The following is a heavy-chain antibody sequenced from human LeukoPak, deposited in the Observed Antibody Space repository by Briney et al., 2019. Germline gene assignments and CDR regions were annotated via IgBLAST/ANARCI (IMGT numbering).Heavy chain of an antibody. CDR3: ARDSDILTGYHLLYFDY. Sequence: SETLSLTCTVSGGSTSSSSYYWGWIRQPPGKGLEWIGSIYYSGSTYYNPSLKSRVTISVDTSKNQFSLKLSSVTAADTAVYYCARDSDILTGYHLLYFDYWGQGTLVTVSS. CDR2: IYYSGST. D-gene: IGHD3-9*01. J-gene: IGHJ4*02. V-gene: IGHV4-39*07. CDR1: GGSTSSSSYY.